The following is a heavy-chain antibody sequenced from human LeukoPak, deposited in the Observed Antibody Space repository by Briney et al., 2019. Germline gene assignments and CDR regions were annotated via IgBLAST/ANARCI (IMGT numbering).Heavy chain of an antibody. CDR2: INHSGST. CDR3: ARPRHRPRLLSYNWFDP. Sequence: SETLSLTCAVYGGSFSGYYWSWIRQPPGKGLEWIGEINHSGSTNYNPSLKSRVTISVDTSKNQFSLKLSSVTAVDTAVYYCARPRHRPRLLSYNWFDPWGQGTLVTVSS. J-gene: IGHJ5*02. D-gene: IGHD3-16*01. CDR1: GGSFSGYY. V-gene: IGHV4-34*01.